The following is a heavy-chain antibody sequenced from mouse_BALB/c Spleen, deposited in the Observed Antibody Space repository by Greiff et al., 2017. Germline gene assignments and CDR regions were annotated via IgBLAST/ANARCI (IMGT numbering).Heavy chain of an antibody. CDR3: ARGHDSYWLAY. CDR2: ISSGGST. CDR1: GFTFSSYA. D-gene: IGHD2-12*01. Sequence: EVKLMESGGGLVKPGGSLKLSCEASGFTFSSYAMSWVRQTPEKRLEWVASISSGGSTYYPDSVKGRFTISRDNARNILYLQMSSLRSEDTAMYYCARGHDSYWLAYWGQGTLVTVSA. J-gene: IGHJ3*01. V-gene: IGHV5-6-5*01.